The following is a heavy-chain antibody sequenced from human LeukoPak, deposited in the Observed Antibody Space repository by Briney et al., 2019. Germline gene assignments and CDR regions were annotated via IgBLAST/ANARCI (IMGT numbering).Heavy chain of an antibody. V-gene: IGHV4-59*01. CDR2: ISSSGST. D-gene: IGHD5-18*01. Sequence: PSETLSLTCTVSGASISRYYWNWIRQPPGKGLEWIGYISSSGSTNYSFSLKSRVTISVDTSKNQFSLKLNSVTAADTAVYYCARDKQPGDYWGQGTLVTVSS. CDR3: ARDKQPGDY. CDR1: GASISRYY. J-gene: IGHJ4*02.